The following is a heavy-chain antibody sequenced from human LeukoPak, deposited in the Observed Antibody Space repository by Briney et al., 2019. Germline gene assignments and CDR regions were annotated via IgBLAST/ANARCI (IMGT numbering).Heavy chain of an antibody. CDR3: ANAGDDGAVGDY. CDR2: ISGSGGST. D-gene: IGHD1-1*01. J-gene: IGHJ4*02. Sequence: PGGSLRLSCAASGFTVSSNYMSWVRQAPGKGLEWVSAISGSGGSTYYADSVKGRFTISRDNSKNTLYLQMNSLRAEDTAVYYCANAGDDGAVGDYWGQGTLVTVSS. V-gene: IGHV3-23*01. CDR1: GFTVSSNY.